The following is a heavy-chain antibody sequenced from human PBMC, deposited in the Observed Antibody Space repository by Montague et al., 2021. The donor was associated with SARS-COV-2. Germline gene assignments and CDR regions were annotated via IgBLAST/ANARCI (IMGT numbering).Heavy chain of an antibody. V-gene: IGHV4-39*01. Sequence: SETLSLTCTVSGGSVSSDTHNWAWIRQPPGKGLEWIASIFYKGNTYYNPSLRSRFTISINTSKNQFFLRVASVTAADTAVYYCARVPNGGYDDWGPGALVTVSS. CDR3: ARVPNGGYDD. CDR2: IFYKGNT. D-gene: IGHD2-8*01. CDR1: GGSVSSDTHN. J-gene: IGHJ4*02.